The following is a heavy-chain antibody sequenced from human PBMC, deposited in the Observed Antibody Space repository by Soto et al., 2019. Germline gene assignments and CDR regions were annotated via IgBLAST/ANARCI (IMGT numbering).Heavy chain of an antibody. CDR2: ISGSGGST. CDR3: AIATRGGAATLIRDY. CDR1: GFTFSIYA. V-gene: IGHV3-23*01. J-gene: IGHJ4*02. Sequence: EAQLLESGGGLVQPGGSLRLSCAAAGFTFSIYAMSWVRQAPGKGLEWVSAISGSGGSTYYADSVKGRFAISRDNSKNTLYLQMNSLRADDTAVYYCAIATRGGAATLIRDYWGQGTLVTVSS. D-gene: IGHD6-13*01.